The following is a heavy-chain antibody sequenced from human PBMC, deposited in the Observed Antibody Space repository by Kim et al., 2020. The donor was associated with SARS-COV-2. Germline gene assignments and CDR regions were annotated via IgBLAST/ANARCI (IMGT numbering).Heavy chain of an antibody. CDR1: GFTFSSYE. V-gene: IGHV3-48*03. Sequence: GGYLRLFCAAAGFTFSSYEFNWVRQAPGKGLEWVSYISTSGSTIYYADSVKGRFIISRDNAKNSLYLQMNSLRGEDTAVYYCARSRTTFWSGYYTGLDYWGQGALVTVSS. D-gene: IGHD3-3*01. CDR2: ISTSGSTI. J-gene: IGHJ4*02. CDR3: ARSRTTFWSGYYTGLDY.